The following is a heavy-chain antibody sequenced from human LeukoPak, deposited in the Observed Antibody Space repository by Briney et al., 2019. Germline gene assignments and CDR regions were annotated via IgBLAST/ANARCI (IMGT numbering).Heavy chain of an antibody. V-gene: IGHV5-51*01. J-gene: IGHJ4*02. CDR3: ARHTKTYGSGSYYNKPLDY. Sequence: GESLKISCKGSGYTFTNYWIGWVRQMPGEGLEWMGIIYPGDSDIRYSPSFQGQVTISADKSISTAYLRWSSLKASDTAMYYCARHTKTYGSGSYYNKPLDYWGQGTLVTVSS. D-gene: IGHD3-10*01. CDR1: GYTFTNYW. CDR2: IYPGDSDI.